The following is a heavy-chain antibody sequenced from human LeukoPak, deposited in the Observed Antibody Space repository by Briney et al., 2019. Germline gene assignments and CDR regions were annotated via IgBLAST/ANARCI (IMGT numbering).Heavy chain of an antibody. CDR3: ATWGDDYNPGWFDT. CDR1: GFSFGSYE. D-gene: IGHD5-24*01. J-gene: IGHJ5*02. Sequence: GRCLRLSCAAAGFSFGSYEMSWVSQAPGKGLGWVTYISSSGSTIYYADSVKGRFTISRDNAKNSLHLQMNSLRAEDTAVYYCATWGDDYNPGWFDTCGQGTLVTVSS. CDR2: ISSSGSTI. V-gene: IGHV3-48*03.